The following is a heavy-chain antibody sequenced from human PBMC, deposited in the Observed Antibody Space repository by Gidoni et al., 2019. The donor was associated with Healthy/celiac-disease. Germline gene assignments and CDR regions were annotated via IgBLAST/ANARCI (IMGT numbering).Heavy chain of an antibody. D-gene: IGHD6-13*01. CDR3: ARREMYSSSWPDY. CDR2: IYYSGST. CDR1: GGSISSSSYY. Sequence: QLQLQESGPGLVKPSETLSLTCTVSGGSISSSSYYWGWIRQPPGKGLEWIGSIYYSGSTYYNPSLKSRVTISVDTSKNQFSLKLSSVTAADTAVYYCARREMYSSSWPDYWGQGTLVTVSS. J-gene: IGHJ4*02. V-gene: IGHV4-39*01.